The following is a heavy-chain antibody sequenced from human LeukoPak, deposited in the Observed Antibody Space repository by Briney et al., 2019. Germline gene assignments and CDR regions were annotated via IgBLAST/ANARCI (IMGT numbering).Heavy chain of an antibody. D-gene: IGHD2-2*01. CDR2: ISAYNGNT. CDR3: ARAPIVVVPAAPYNWFDP. CDR1: GYTFTSYG. J-gene: IGHJ5*02. Sequence: GASVKVSCKASGYTFTSYGISWVRQAPGQGLEWMGWISAYNGNTNYAQKLQGRVTMTTDTSTSTAYMELRSLRSDDTAVYYCARAPIVVVPAAPYNWFDPWGQGTLVTVSS. V-gene: IGHV1-18*01.